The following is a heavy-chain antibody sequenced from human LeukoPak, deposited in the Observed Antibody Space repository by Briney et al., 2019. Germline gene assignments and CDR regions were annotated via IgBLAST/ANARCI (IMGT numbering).Heavy chain of an antibody. CDR1: GFTFSGSA. Sequence: GGSLRLSCAASGFTFSGSAMSWVRQAPGEGLELVSLISYSGANSYYTDSVRGRFTISRDNSKDTLFLQMNSLRAEDTAIYYCAKGGMMVYAVTYIDSWGQGTLVTVSS. CDR3: AKGGMMVYAVTYIDS. V-gene: IGHV3-23*01. D-gene: IGHD2-8*01. CDR2: ISYSGANS. J-gene: IGHJ4*02.